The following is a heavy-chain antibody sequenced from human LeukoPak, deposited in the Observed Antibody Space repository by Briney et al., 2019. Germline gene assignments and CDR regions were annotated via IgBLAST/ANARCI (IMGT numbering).Heavy chain of an antibody. CDR1: GFTFDDYA. CDR2: IYHSGST. V-gene: IGHV4-38-2*02. Sequence: PGGSLRLSCAASGFTFDDYAMHWVRQAPGKGLEWIGSIYHSGSTYYNPSLKSRVTISVDTSKNQFSLKLSSVTAADTAVYYCARDLSRDYYDSSGITLWGQGTLVTVSS. J-gene: IGHJ4*02. D-gene: IGHD3-22*01. CDR3: ARDLSRDYYDSSGITL.